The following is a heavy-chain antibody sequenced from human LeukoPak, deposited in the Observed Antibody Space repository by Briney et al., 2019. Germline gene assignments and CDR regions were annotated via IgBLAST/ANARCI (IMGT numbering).Heavy chain of an antibody. J-gene: IGHJ4*02. D-gene: IGHD1-26*01. V-gene: IGHV4-39*07. CDR1: AGSISSDSYY. Sequence: SETLSLTCTVSAGSISSDSYYWGWIRQPPGKGLEWIGTIYYSGNTYYNPSLKSRVTISVDTSKNQFSLKLSSVTAADTAVYYCARGGRRPLYWGQGTLVTVSS. CDR3: ARGGRRPLY. CDR2: IYYSGNT.